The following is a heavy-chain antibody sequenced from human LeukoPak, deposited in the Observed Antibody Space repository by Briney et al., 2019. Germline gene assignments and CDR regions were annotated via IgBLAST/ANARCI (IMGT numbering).Heavy chain of an antibody. CDR1: GGTFSSYA. D-gene: IGHD3-16*01. V-gene: IGHV1-69*06. Sequence: ASVKVSCKASGGTFSSYAISWVRQAPGQGLEWMGGIIPIFGTANYAQKFQGRVTITADKSTSTAYMELSGLRSEDTAVYYCARERGGAPTGYWGQGTLVTVSS. CDR2: IIPIFGTA. J-gene: IGHJ4*02. CDR3: ARERGGAPTGY.